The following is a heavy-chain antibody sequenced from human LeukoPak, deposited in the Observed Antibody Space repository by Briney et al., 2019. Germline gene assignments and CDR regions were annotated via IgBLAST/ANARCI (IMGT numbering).Heavy chain of an antibody. CDR1: GYTFTGYY. J-gene: IGHJ3*02. Sequence: GASVKVPCKASGYTFTGYYMHWVRQAPGQGLEWMGWINPNSGGTNYAQKFQGRVTMTRDTSISTAYMELSRLRSDDTAVYYCARARYSSGWYSGAFDIWGQGTMVTVSS. D-gene: IGHD6-19*01. V-gene: IGHV1-2*02. CDR3: ARARYSSGWYSGAFDI. CDR2: INPNSGGT.